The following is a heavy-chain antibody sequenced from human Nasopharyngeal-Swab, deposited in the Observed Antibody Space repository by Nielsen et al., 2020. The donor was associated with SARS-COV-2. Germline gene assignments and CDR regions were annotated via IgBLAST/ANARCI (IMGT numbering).Heavy chain of an antibody. V-gene: IGHV7-4-1*02. Sequence: ASVKVSCKASGYTFSNYGLSWVRQAPGQGLEWMGWINTNTGNPTYAQGFTGRFVFSLDTSVSTAYLQISGLKSEDTAVYRCAREGDASVPGTLFDYWGQGTQVTVSS. CDR1: GYTFSNYG. CDR3: AREGDASVPGTLFDY. CDR2: INTNTGNP. J-gene: IGHJ4*02. D-gene: IGHD6-19*01.